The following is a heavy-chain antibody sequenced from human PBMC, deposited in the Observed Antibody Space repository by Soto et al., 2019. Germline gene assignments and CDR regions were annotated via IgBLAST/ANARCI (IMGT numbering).Heavy chain of an antibody. CDR2: IYYSGST. CDR3: AREIVVVPAANWFDP. D-gene: IGHD2-2*01. CDR1: GGSISSGDYY. Sequence: PSETLSLTCTVSGGSISSGDYYWSWIRQPPGKGLEWIGYIYYSGSTYYNPSLKSRVTISVDTSKNQFSLKLSSVTAADTAVYYCAREIVVVPAANWFDPWGQGTLVTVSS. V-gene: IGHV4-30-4*01. J-gene: IGHJ5*02.